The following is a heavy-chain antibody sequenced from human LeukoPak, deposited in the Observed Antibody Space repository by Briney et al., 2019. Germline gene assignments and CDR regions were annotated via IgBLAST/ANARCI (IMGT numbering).Heavy chain of an antibody. V-gene: IGHV4-59*01. J-gene: IGHJ4*02. CDR3: ARAPPGSWGDNFDY. D-gene: IGHD6-13*01. CDR1: GGSISSYY. CDR2: IYYSGST. Sequence: SETLSLTCTVSGGSISSYYWSWIRQPPGKGLEWIGYIYYSGSTNYNPSLKSRVTIPVDTSKNQFSLKLSSVTAAYTAVYYCARAPPGSWGDNFDYWGQGTLVTVSS.